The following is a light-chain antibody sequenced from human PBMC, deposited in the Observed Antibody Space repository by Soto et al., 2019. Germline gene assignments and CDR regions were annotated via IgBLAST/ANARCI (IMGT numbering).Light chain of an antibody. V-gene: IGKV2-28*01. J-gene: IGKJ1*01. Sequence: DIVMTQSPLSLPVTPGEPASISCRSSQSLLHSNGYNYLDWYLQKPGQSPQLLIYLGSNRASGVPDRFSGGGSGTDFTVKLSRVEAEDVGVYYCMQALQTAWTFGQGTKVEIK. CDR2: LGS. CDR1: QSLLHSNGYNY. CDR3: MQALQTAWT.